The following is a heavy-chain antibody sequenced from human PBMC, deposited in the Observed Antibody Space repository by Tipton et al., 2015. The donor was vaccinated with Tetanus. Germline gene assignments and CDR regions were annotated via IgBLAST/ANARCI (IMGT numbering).Heavy chain of an antibody. CDR1: DDSFSNGDYT. V-gene: IGHV4-30-2*01. CDR3: ARRLIQNWFDP. CDR2: IHNSGSP. Sequence: TLSLTCLVSDDSFSNGDYTWSWIRQPPGKGLEWIGFIHNSGSPYYNPSLKSRVTISVDTSKNQFSLKLTSLTAADTAVYFCARRLIQNWFDPWGQGTLVTVSS. D-gene: IGHD2-8*01. J-gene: IGHJ5*02.